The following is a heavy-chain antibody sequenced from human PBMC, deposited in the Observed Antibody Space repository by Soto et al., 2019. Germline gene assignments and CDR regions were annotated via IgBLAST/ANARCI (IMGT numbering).Heavy chain of an antibody. CDR3: ARIPGSDYIDRHDY. V-gene: IGHV4-34*01. Sequence: SETLSLTCAVYGGSFSGYHWTWIRQPPGRGLDWIGEITHRGSPNYNPSLKSRVTISVDTSKNQFSLNLRSVTAADTAVYYCARIPGSDYIDRHDYWGQGTLVTVSS. CDR1: GGSFSGYH. J-gene: IGHJ4*02. D-gene: IGHD3-9*01. CDR2: ITHRGSP.